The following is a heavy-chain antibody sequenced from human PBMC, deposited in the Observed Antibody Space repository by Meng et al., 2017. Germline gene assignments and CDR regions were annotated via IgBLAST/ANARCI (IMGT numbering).Heavy chain of an antibody. J-gene: IGHJ4*02. Sequence: QGHLCESWGSLVTLGGSLRPSVSASGFTCSNYYMSWIRQAPGKGLNWVSYISSSGSTIYYADSVKGRFTISRDNAKNSLYLQMNSLRAEDTAVYYCARCQEQWLPFDYWGQGTLVTVSS. D-gene: IGHD6-19*01. CDR1: GFTCSNYY. V-gene: IGHV3-11*01. CDR2: ISSSGSTI. CDR3: ARCQEQWLPFDY.